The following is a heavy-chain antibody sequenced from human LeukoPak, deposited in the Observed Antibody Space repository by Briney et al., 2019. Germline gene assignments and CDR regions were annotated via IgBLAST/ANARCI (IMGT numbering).Heavy chain of an antibody. CDR1: GFTVSNSY. V-gene: IGHV3-53*01. J-gene: IGHJ5*02. CDR3: AREQAYWFGP. CDR2: IYPAGAT. Sequence: PGGSLRLSCAASGFTVSNSYMTWVRQAPGKGLEWVSFIYPAGATSYADSVKGRFTISRDSSKNTLHLQMNSLRADDTAVYYCAREQAYWFGPWGKGSLVTVSS.